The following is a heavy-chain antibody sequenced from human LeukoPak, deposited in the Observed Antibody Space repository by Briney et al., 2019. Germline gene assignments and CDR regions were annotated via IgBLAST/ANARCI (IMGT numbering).Heavy chain of an antibody. Sequence: SETLSFTCTVSGGSISSSSYYWSWIRQPPGKGLEWIGEINHSGSTNYNPSLKSRVTISVDASKNQFSLKLSSVTAADTAVYYCARGGGWYGYYFDYWGQGTLVTVSS. V-gene: IGHV4-39*07. CDR2: INHSGST. J-gene: IGHJ4*02. D-gene: IGHD6-19*01. CDR3: ARGGGWYGYYFDY. CDR1: GGSISSSSYY.